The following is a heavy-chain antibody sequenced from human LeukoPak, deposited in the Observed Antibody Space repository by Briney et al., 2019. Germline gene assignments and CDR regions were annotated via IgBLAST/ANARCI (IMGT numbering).Heavy chain of an antibody. CDR3: ARQVVAAGFDD. J-gene: IGHJ4*02. CDR2: IIPIFDSP. CDR1: GGNFRDYA. Sequence: SVRVSCKASGGNFRDYALSWVRLAPGQGLEWMGGIIPIFDSPTYGQKFQDRVTMTIDESTATAYPELNSLRSDDTAIYYCARQVVAAGFDDWGQGTLVTVSS. D-gene: IGHD6-25*01. V-gene: IGHV1-69*05.